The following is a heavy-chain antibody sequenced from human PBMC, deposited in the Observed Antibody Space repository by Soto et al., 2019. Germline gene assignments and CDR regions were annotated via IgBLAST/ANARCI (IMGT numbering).Heavy chain of an antibody. CDR3: ARDFSNEVRGVDYYYYYYMDV. V-gene: IGHV3-7*01. D-gene: IGHD3-10*01. Sequence: GGSLRLSCAASGFTFSSYWMSWVRQAPGKGLEWVANIKQDGSEKYYVDSVKGRFTISRDNAKNSLYLQMNSLRAEDTAVYYCARDFSNEVRGVDYYYYYYMDVWGKGTTVTVSS. CDR2: IKQDGSEK. CDR1: GFTFSSYW. J-gene: IGHJ6*03.